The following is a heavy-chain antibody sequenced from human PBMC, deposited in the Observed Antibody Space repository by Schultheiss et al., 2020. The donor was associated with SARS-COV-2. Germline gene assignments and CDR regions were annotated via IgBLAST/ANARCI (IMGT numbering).Heavy chain of an antibody. V-gene: IGHV1-2*06. CDR2: INPNSGGT. D-gene: IGHD4-17*01. CDR1: GYTFTGYY. Sequence: ASVKVSCKASGYTFTGYYMHWVRQAPGQGLEWMGRINPNSGGTDYAQKFQGRVTMTRDTSISTAYMELSRLRSDDTAVYYCARAGRGTVPNAGWFDPWGQGTLVTVSS. CDR3: ARAGRGTVPNAGWFDP. J-gene: IGHJ5*02.